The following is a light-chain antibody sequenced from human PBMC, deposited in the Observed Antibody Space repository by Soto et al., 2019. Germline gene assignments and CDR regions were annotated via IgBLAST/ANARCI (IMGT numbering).Light chain of an antibody. CDR1: QSVSQSVSSK. V-gene: IGKV3-15*01. CDR2: GAS. J-gene: IGKJ4*01. Sequence: EIVMTQSPATLSVSPGERVTLSCGASQSVSQSVSSKLAWYQQKPGQAPRLLIYGASTRATDIPARFSGSGSGTDFTLTISSLEPEDFAVYYCQQRSKWPLTFGGGTKVDIK. CDR3: QQRSKWPLT.